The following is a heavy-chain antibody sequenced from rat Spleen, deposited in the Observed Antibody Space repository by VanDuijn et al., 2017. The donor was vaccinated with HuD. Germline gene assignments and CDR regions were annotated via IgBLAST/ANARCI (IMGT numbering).Heavy chain of an antibody. D-gene: IGHD1-2*01. CDR2: IGTGGGNT. CDR3: AKGAAPDY. CDR1: GFTFSMYG. V-gene: IGHV5S13*01. J-gene: IGHJ2*01. Sequence: EVQLVDHGGGLVQPGRSLNLSCAPSGFTFSMYGMAWVRQAPTKGLEWVASIGTGGGNTYYRDSVKGRFTISRDNAENTLYLQIHSLRSEDTATYYCAKGAAPDYWGQGVMVTVSS.